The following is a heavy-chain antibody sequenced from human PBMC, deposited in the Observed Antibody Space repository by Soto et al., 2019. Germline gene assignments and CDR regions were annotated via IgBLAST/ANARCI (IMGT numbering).Heavy chain of an antibody. CDR3: AKDQGVYMVSGMDV. Sequence: AASVKVSCKASGYTFTDYYIYWLRQAPGHGLEWMGWINPNSGATNYAHNFQGRVTMTRDTSIRAAYMELSRLSSDDTAVYYCAKDQGVYMVSGMDVWGQGATVTVSS. CDR2: INPNSGAT. CDR1: GYTFTDYY. D-gene: IGHD3-10*01. V-gene: IGHV1-2*02. J-gene: IGHJ6*02.